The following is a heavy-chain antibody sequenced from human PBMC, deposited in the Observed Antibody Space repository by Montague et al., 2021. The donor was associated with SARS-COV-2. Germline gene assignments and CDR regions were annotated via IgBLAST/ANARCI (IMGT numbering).Heavy chain of an antibody. Sequence: SETLSLTCTVSGASVSSGTYYWNWIRQPPGKGLEWIGCIPYSGSTNYSPSLKSRVTISVDTSKNQLSLKVISATAADTAVYYCARVGYAGVGYYYSYPVWGQGTLVTVSS. CDR2: IPYSGST. J-gene: IGHJ1*01. V-gene: IGHV4-61*01. CDR1: GASVSSGTYY. D-gene: IGHD3-22*01. CDR3: ARVGYAGVGYYYSYPV.